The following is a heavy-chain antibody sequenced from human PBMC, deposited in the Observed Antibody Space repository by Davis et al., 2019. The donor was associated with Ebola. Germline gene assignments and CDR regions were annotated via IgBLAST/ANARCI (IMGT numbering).Heavy chain of an antibody. CDR3: ARAPSGFDHRIDY. CDR2: ISYTGST. V-gene: IGHV4-59*08. Sequence: PSETLSLTCTVSGGSISPNYWSWIRQPPGKGLECIGFISYTGSTSYNPSLKSRVTISVDTSKNQISLRLSSVTAADTAVYYCARAPSGFDHRIDYWGQGTLVTVSS. CDR1: GGSISPNY. J-gene: IGHJ4*02. D-gene: IGHD5-12*01.